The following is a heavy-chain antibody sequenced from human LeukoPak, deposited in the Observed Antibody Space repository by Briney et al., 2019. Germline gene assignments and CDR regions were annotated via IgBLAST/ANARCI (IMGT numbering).Heavy chain of an antibody. Sequence: ASVKVSCKASGYTFTSYYMHWVRQAPGQGLEWMGIINPSGGSTSYAQKFQGRVTMTRDTSTSTVYMELSSLRSEDTAVYYCARDPGGSGSYYNPFDYWGQGTLVTVS. CDR2: INPSGGST. CDR3: ARDPGGSGSYYNPFDY. D-gene: IGHD3-10*01. J-gene: IGHJ4*02. V-gene: IGHV1-46*01. CDR1: GYTFTSYY.